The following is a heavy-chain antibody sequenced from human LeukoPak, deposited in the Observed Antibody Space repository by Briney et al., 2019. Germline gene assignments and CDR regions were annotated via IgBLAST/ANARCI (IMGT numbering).Heavy chain of an antibody. V-gene: IGHV4-34*01. CDR3: ARGLRYITIFGVSDAFDV. Sequence: PSETLSLTCAVYGGSFSGYYWSWIRQPPGKGLEWIGEINHSGSTNYNPSLKSRVTISVDTSKNQFSLKLSSVTAADTAVYYCARGLRYITIFGVSDAFDVWGQGTIAPVSS. J-gene: IGHJ3*01. CDR1: GGSFSGYY. CDR2: INHSGST. D-gene: IGHD3-3*01.